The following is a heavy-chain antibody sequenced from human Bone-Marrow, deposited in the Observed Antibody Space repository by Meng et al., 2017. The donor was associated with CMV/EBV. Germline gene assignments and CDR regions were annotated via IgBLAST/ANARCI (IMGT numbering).Heavy chain of an antibody. CDR3: ARDRHSNNWYTIDY. D-gene: IGHD6-13*01. Sequence: GGSLRLSCAASGFTFSSYAMSWVRQAPGKGLEWVAVIYSGGGSTYYADSVKGRFTISRDNSKNTLYLQMNSLRAEDTAVYYCARDRHSNNWYTIDYWGQGTLVTVSS. CDR1: GFTFSSYA. V-gene: IGHV3-23*03. J-gene: IGHJ4*02. CDR2: IYSGGGST.